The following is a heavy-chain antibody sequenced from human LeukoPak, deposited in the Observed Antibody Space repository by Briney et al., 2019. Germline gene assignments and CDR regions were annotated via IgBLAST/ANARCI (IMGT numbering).Heavy chain of an antibody. CDR3: ARDRSCGGDCYSNFDY. CDR1: GGTFGSYA. V-gene: IGHV1-69*04. Sequence: ASVKVSCKASGGTFGSYAISWVRQAPGQGLEWMGRIIPILGIANYAQKFQGRVTITADKSTSTAYMELSSLRSEDTAVYYCARDRSCGGDCYSNFDYWGQGTLVTVSS. D-gene: IGHD2-21*02. J-gene: IGHJ4*02. CDR2: IIPILGIA.